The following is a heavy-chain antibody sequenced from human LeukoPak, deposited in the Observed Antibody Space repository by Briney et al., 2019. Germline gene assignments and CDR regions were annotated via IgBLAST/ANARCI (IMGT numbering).Heavy chain of an antibody. V-gene: IGHV4-34*01. CDR1: GGSFSGYY. J-gene: IGHJ4*02. Sequence: PSETLSLTCAVYGGSFSGYYWSWIRQPPGKGLEWIGEINHSGSTNYNPSLESRVTISVDTSKNQFSLKLSSVTAADTAVYYCARGDYYGSGNSDYWGQGTLVTVSS. CDR2: INHSGST. D-gene: IGHD3-10*01. CDR3: ARGDYYGSGNSDY.